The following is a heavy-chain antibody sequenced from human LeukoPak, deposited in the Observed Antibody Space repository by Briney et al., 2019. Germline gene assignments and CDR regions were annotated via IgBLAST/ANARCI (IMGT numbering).Heavy chain of an antibody. CDR2: INHSGST. Sequence: SETLSLTCTVSSGSISSGAYYWSWIRQPPGKGLEWIGEINHSGSTNYNPSLKSRVTISVDTSKNQFSLKLSSVTAADTAVYYCGRVSLFSFDPWGQGTLVTVSS. D-gene: IGHD2-21*01. CDR3: GRVSLFSFDP. J-gene: IGHJ5*02. CDR1: SGSISSGAYY. V-gene: IGHV4-39*07.